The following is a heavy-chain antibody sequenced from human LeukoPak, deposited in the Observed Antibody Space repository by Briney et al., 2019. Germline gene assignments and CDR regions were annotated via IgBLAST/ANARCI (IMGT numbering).Heavy chain of an antibody. D-gene: IGHD6-19*01. CDR3: ARRAAESSGYFDS. J-gene: IGHJ4*02. CDR2: ISGSGGST. Sequence: HPGGSLRLSCAASGFTFSSYAMSWVRQAPGKGLNWVSGISGSGGSTYYADSVKGRFTISRDNSKNTLYLQMNSLRAEDTAIYYCARRAAESSGYFDSWGQGTLVTVSS. CDR1: GFTFSSYA. V-gene: IGHV3-23*01.